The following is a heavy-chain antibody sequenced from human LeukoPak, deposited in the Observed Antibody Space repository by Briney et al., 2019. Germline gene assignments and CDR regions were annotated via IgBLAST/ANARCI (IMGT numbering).Heavy chain of an antibody. CDR2: ISSSGSTI. V-gene: IGHV3-11*01. CDR3: ARGLQLVRDAGLDY. J-gene: IGHJ4*02. D-gene: IGHD6-13*01. CDR1: GFTFSDYY. Sequence: PGGSLRLSCAASGFTFSDYYMSWIPQAPGKGLERVSYISSSGSTIYYADSVKGRFTISRDNAKNSLYLQMNSLRAEDTAVYYCARGLQLVRDAGLDYWGQGTLVTVSS.